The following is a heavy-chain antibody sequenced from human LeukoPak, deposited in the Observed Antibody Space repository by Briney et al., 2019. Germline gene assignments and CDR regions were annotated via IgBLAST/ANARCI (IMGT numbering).Heavy chain of an antibody. CDR1: GFTFSSYS. J-gene: IGHJ4*02. Sequence: PGGSLRLSCAASGFTFSSYSMNWVRQAPGKGLEWVSSISSSSSYIYHADSVKGRFTISRDNAKNSLYLQMNSLRAEDTAVYYCAREIPSGSSFDYWGQGTLVTVSS. CDR3: AREIPSGSSFDY. CDR2: ISSSSSYI. D-gene: IGHD1-26*01. V-gene: IGHV3-21*01.